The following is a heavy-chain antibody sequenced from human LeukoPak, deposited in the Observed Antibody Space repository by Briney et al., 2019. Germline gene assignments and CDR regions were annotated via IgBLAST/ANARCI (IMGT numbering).Heavy chain of an antibody. V-gene: IGHV4-61*08. CDR1: GGSISSGGYY. CDR2: TYYSWST. J-gene: IGHJ3*02. CDR3: ARETPPHAFDI. Sequence: PSETLSLTCTVSGGSISSGGYYWSWIRQPPGKGLEWIGYTYYSWSTFYNPSLKSRVTISVDTSKNQFSLKLSSVTAADTAVYYCARETPPHAFDIWGQGTMVTVSS.